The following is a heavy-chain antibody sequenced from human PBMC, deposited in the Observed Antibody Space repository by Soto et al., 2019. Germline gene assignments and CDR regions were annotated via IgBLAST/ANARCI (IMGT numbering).Heavy chain of an antibody. Sequence: SETLSLTCTVSGGSISSSSYYWGWIRQPPWKGLEWIGSIYYSGSTYYNPSLKSRVTISVDTSKNQFSLKLSSVTAADTAVYYCATRFDFWSGYHPRDYGMDVWGQGXTVTVSS. V-gene: IGHV4-39*01. J-gene: IGHJ6*02. CDR1: GGSISSSSYY. CDR3: ATRFDFWSGYHPRDYGMDV. D-gene: IGHD3-3*01. CDR2: IYYSGST.